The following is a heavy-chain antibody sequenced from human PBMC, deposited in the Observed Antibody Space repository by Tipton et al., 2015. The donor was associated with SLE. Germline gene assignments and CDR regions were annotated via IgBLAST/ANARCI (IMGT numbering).Heavy chain of an antibody. CDR3: ARVRDSGSPKGFDY. V-gene: IGHV4-38-2*01. Sequence: TLSLTCAVSGYSISSGYYWGWIRHPPGKGLEWIGSAYHSGTTYYNPSLKSRVTISVDTSKNQFSLKLSSVIAADTAVYYCARVRDSGSPKGFDYWGQGALVTVPS. D-gene: IGHD1-26*01. J-gene: IGHJ4*02. CDR1: GYSISSGYY. CDR2: AYHSGTT.